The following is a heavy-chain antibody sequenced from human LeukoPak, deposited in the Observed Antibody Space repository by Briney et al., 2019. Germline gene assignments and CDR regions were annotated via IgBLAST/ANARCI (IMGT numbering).Heavy chain of an antibody. CDR3: ARVVSGYYT. CDR1: GFTFSDHY. J-gene: IGHJ4*02. CDR2: IRNKAKSYTT. D-gene: IGHD3-22*01. V-gene: IGHV3-72*01. Sequence: GGSLRLSCAASGFTFSDHYMDWVRQAPGKGLEWVGRIRNKAKSYTTEYAASVKGRFTISRDDSENSLYLQMNSLKTEDTAVYYCARVVSGYYTWGQGTLVTVSS.